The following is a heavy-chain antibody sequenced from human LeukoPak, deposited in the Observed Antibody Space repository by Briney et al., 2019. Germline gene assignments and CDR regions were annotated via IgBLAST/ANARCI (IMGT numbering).Heavy chain of an antibody. Sequence: GGSLRLSCAASGFTFSSYAMHWVRQAPGKGLEWVAVISYDGSNKYYADSVKGRFTISRDNPKNTLYLQMNSLRAEDTAVYYCARSVSSGYDSNWFDPWGQGTLVTVSS. CDR1: GFTFSSYA. CDR3: ARSVSSGYDSNWFDP. D-gene: IGHD5-12*01. V-gene: IGHV3-30*01. J-gene: IGHJ5*02. CDR2: ISYDGSNK.